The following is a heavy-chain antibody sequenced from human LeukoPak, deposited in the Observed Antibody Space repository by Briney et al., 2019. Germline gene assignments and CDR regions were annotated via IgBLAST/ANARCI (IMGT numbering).Heavy chain of an antibody. D-gene: IGHD5-18*01. V-gene: IGHV3-7*01. CDR1: GFTFSNYW. CDR2: INPDGNKK. Sequence: GGSLRLSCVFSGFTFSNYWMSWVRQAPGKGLEWVASINPDGNKKYSADSVKGRFTISRDNAENSLYLQMNSLRVEDTAFYYCARDLAYSRLDYWGQGMLVTVSS. J-gene: IGHJ4*02. CDR3: ARDLAYSRLDY.